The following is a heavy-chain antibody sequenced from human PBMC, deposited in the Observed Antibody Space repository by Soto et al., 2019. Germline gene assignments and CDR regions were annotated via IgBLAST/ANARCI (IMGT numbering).Heavy chain of an antibody. CDR2: INHSGST. V-gene: IGHV4-34*01. CDR1: GGSISGYY. CDR3: VRVYYYGSGPPGGWFDP. D-gene: IGHD3-10*01. Sequence: SDTLSLTCSVSGGSISGYYWSWIRQPPGKGLEWIGEINHSGSTNYNPSLKSRVTISVDTSKNQFSLKLSSVTAADTAVYYCVRVYYYGSGPPGGWFDPCGQGTLVTVSS. J-gene: IGHJ5*02.